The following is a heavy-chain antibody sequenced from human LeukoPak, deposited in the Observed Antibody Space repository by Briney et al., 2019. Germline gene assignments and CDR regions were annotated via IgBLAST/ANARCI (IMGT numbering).Heavy chain of an antibody. Sequence: GGSLRLSCAASGFTFSSYNMNWVRQAPGKGLEWVSFISSSSSYIYYADSVKGRFTISRDNAKNSLYLQMNSLRAEDPAVYYCARVGSTVTTFDYWGQGTLVTVSS. D-gene: IGHD4-17*01. CDR1: GFTFSSYN. CDR3: ARVGSTVTTFDY. J-gene: IGHJ4*02. CDR2: ISSSSSYI. V-gene: IGHV3-21*01.